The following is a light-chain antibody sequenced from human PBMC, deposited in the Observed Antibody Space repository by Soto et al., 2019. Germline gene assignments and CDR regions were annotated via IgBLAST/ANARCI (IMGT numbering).Light chain of an antibody. Sequence: QSVLTQPPSASGTPGQRVTISCSGSSSNIGSNTVNWYQHLPGTAPKLLIYSNNQRPSGVPDPFSGSKSGTSGSLAISGLQSEDEADYYCAAWDDSLNALVFGGGTKLTVL. CDR1: SSNIGSNT. CDR3: AAWDDSLNALV. V-gene: IGLV1-44*01. CDR2: SNN. J-gene: IGLJ2*01.